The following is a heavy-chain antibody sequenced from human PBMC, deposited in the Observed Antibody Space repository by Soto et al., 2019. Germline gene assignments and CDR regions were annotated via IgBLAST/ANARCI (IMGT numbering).Heavy chain of an antibody. J-gene: IGHJ6*04. CDR2: INNRGDI. V-gene: IGHV4-34*01. CDR3: ARGRGKGYSLWRVYYGGLGRYVDV. D-gene: IGHD3-3*01. CDR1: IGPIRGFF. Sequence: QEPLHPWGGGLLRPSETLSLSGAVYIGPIRGFFWTWIRQTPAKGLEWSGAINNRGDINYNPFPKSPLTLSVDPSKSQFSLKLTSLTAADTALYYCARGRGKGYSLWRVYYGGLGRYVDVWCTGATVIVAS.